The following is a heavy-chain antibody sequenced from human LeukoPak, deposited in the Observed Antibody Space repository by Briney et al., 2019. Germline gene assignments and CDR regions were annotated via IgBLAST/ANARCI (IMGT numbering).Heavy chain of an antibody. V-gene: IGHV1-2*02. D-gene: IGHD3-10*01. J-gene: IGHJ6*03. CDR1: GYTFTGYY. CDR2: INPNSGGT. Sequence: ASVKVSCKASGYTFTGYYMHWVRQAPGQGLEWMGWINPNSGGTNYAQKLQGRVTMTTDTSTSTAYMELRSLRSDDTAVYYCARASYYYGSGHNYYYYMDVWGKGTTVTISS. CDR3: ARASYYYGSGHNYYYYMDV.